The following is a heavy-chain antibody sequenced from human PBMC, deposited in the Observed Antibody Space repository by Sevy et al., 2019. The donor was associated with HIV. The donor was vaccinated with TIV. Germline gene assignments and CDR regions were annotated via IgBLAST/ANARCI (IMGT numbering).Heavy chain of an antibody. Sequence: GGSLRLSCAVSGFSFSSYGMSWVRQAPGKGLEWVSTISDSDGITCNADSVKGRFTMSRDNSKKTLYLQMNSLRAEDTAVYYCARNLAALPNYYYGMDVWGQGTTVTVSS. V-gene: IGHV3-23*01. D-gene: IGHD6-6*01. J-gene: IGHJ6*02. CDR2: ISDSDGIT. CDR1: GFSFSSYG. CDR3: ARNLAALPNYYYGMDV.